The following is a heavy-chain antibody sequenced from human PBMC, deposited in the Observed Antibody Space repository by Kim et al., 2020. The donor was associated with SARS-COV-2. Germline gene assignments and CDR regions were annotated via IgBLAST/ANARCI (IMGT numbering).Heavy chain of an antibody. CDR1: GGSIISDTHY. Sequence: SETLSLTCTVSGGSIISDTHYWGWIRQPPGKGLEWIGSITHGGSTYYAPSLKSRVTMSIDTSTNQFFLRPASVTAADTAVYLCAKVDEEFANWGQGTLVTVSS. CDR2: ITHGGST. V-gene: IGHV4-39*07. CDR3: AKVDEEFAN. J-gene: IGHJ4*02. D-gene: IGHD3-9*01.